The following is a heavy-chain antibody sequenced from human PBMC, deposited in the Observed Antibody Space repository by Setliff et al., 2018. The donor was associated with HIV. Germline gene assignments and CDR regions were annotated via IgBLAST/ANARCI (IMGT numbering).Heavy chain of an antibody. CDR3: ARAPPGIQNDAFDV. Sequence: SETLSLTCAVYGGSFSGHSWTWIRQPPGKGLEWIGEINRSGSANYNRSLKSRVTMSVDTSKNQFSLRLTSVTAADTAVYYCARAPPGIQNDAFDVWGQGTMVTVSS. CDR2: INRSGSA. J-gene: IGHJ3*01. V-gene: IGHV4-34*01. CDR1: GGSFSGHS.